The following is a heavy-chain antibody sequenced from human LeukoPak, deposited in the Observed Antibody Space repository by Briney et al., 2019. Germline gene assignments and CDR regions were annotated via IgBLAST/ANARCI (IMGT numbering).Heavy chain of an antibody. CDR3: ARHYDILTGYYSYFDY. Sequence: SETLSLTCTVSGGSISSGDYYRSWIRQPPGKGLEWIGYIYYSGSTYYNPSLKSRVTISVDTSKNQFSLKLSSVTAADTAVYYCARHYDILTGYYSYFDYWGQGTLVTVSS. D-gene: IGHD3-9*01. V-gene: IGHV4-30-4*01. CDR1: GGSISSGDYY. CDR2: IYYSGST. J-gene: IGHJ4*02.